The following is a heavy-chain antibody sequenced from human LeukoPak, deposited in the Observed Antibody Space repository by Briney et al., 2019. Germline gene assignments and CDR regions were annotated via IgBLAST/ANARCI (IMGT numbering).Heavy chain of an antibody. CDR2: IWSDGGKS. V-gene: IGHV3-33*01. Sequence: PGGSLRLSCAASGFTFSAYGMHWVRQAPGKGLEWVAVIWSDGGKSYNSDSVKGRFTISRDNSKNTLYLQMNSLRADDTAVYYCATDSIGPATDSDYWGQGTLVTVSS. CDR1: GFTFSAYG. J-gene: IGHJ4*02. D-gene: IGHD2-2*01. CDR3: ATDSIGPATDSDY.